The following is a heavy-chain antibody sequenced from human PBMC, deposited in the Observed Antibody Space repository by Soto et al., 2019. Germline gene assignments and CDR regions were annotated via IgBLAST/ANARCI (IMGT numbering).Heavy chain of an antibody. CDR1: GFTFSSYA. Sequence: EVQLLESGGGLVQPGGSLRLSCAASGFTFSSYAMSWVRQDPGKGLEWVSAISGSGGSTYYADSVKGRFTISRDISKNTLYLQMNSLRAEDTAVYYCAKPILTGYFRNNWFDPWGQGTLVTVSS. CDR2: ISGSGGST. V-gene: IGHV3-23*01. CDR3: AKPILTGYFRNNWFDP. J-gene: IGHJ5*02. D-gene: IGHD3-9*01.